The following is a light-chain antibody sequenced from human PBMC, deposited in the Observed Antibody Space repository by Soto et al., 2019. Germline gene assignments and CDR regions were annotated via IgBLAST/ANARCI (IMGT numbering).Light chain of an antibody. Sequence: DIVMTQSPATLSVSPGERATLSCRASQSVTTNLAWYQQKPGQAPRLLIFDASARAVDIPGRFSGSKSGTEFTLTISSLQPEDFAVYYCHYYDKWPPGTFGQGTKVEIK. CDR1: QSVTTN. CDR2: DAS. CDR3: HYYDKWPPGT. V-gene: IGKV3D-15*01. J-gene: IGKJ1*01.